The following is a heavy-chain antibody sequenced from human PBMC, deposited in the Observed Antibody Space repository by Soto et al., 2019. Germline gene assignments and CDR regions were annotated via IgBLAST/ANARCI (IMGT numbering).Heavy chain of an antibody. Sequence: QVQLVQSGAEVKKPGSSVKFSCKTSGGTFSSYAISWVRQAPGQGLEWMGGIIPISETTNYAQKFQGRVTITADESESTAYMELRRLRSEDTAVYYCARSQGSSTSLEIYYYYYYGMDVWGQGTTVTVSS. CDR3: ARSQGSSTSLEIYYYYYYGMDV. CDR1: GGTFSSYA. J-gene: IGHJ6*02. V-gene: IGHV1-69*01. D-gene: IGHD2-2*01. CDR2: IIPISETT.